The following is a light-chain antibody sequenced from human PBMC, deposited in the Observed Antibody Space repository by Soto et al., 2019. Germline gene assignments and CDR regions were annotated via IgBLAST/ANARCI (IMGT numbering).Light chain of an antibody. CDR1: QDISNY. CDR2: DAS. CDR3: QQYDNLPRT. J-gene: IGKJ2*01. V-gene: IGKV1-33*01. Sequence: DIQMTQSPSSLSASVGDRVAITCQASQDISNYLNWYQQKPGKAPKLLIYDASNLETGVPSRFSVSGSVTDFTFTISSLQPEDIATYYCQQYDNLPRTFGQGTKLEIK.